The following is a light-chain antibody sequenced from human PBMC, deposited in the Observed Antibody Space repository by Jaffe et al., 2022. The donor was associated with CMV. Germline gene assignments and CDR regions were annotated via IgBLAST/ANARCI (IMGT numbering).Light chain of an antibody. J-gene: IGKJ3*01. CDR1: QDINNF. CDR3: QQYADFPPT. Sequence: DIQMTQSPSSLSASVGDRVTITCQASQDINNFLNWYQHKPGEAPKLLIYDASSLQVGVPSRFTGGGSGTHFSFTITSLQPEDIATYYCQQYADFPPTFGPGTRMDVK. CDR2: DAS. V-gene: IGKV1-33*01.